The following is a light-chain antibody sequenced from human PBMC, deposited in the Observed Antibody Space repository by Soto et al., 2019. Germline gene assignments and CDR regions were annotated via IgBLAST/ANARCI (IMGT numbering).Light chain of an antibody. CDR1: SSDVGGHDY. Sequence: QSALTQPASVSGSPGQSITISCTGTSSDVGGHDYVSWYLQHPGKVPKLLIYEAFNRPSGVSDRFSGSKSGGTASLTISGLQVEDEGDYYCSSFTSSRAYVFGIGTKVTVL. CDR2: EAF. V-gene: IGLV2-14*01. CDR3: SSFTSSRAYV. J-gene: IGLJ1*01.